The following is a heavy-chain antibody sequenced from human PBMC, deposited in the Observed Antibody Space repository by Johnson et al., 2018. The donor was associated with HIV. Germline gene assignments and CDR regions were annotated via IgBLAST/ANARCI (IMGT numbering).Heavy chain of an antibody. CDR2: ISNYGSNK. J-gene: IGHJ3*02. Sequence: QVQLVESGGGVVQPGRSLRLSCAASGFTFSSYAIHWVRQAPGKGLEWVAIISNYGSNKYYADSVKGRFTISRDNSKNTLYLQMNSLRAEDTAVYYCARDATLYYGSGSYGEAPHFGVAFDILGQGTMVTVSS. CDR3: ARDATLYYGSGSYGEAPHFGVAFDI. V-gene: IGHV3-30*04. CDR1: GFTFSSYA. D-gene: IGHD3-10*01.